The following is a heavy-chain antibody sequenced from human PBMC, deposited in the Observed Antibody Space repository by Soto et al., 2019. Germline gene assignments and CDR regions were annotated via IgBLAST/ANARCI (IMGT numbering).Heavy chain of an antibody. CDR3: ARGHEVVTGGAEYFQH. V-gene: IGHV1-2*02. D-gene: IGHD2-15*01. J-gene: IGHJ1*01. CDR2: INPNSGGT. CDR1: GYTFTGYY. Sequence: QVQLVQSGAEVKKPGASVKVSCKASGYTFTGYYMHWVRQAPGQGREWMGWINPNSGGTNYAQKLKGRVTMTRDTSISTAYMELSRLRSDDTAVYYCARGHEVVTGGAEYFQHWGQGTLVTVSS.